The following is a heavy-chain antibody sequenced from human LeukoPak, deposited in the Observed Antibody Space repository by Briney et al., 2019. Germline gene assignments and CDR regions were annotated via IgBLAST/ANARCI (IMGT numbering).Heavy chain of an antibody. Sequence: SQTLSLTCAVSGGSISSGGYSWSWIRQPPGKGLEWIGYINHSGSTNYNPSLKSRVTISVDTSKNQFSLKLSSVTAADTAVYYCARWDFWSGYYYFDYWGQGTLVTVSS. CDR3: ARWDFWSGYYYFDY. D-gene: IGHD3-3*01. CDR1: GGSISSGGYS. V-gene: IGHV4-30-2*01. CDR2: INHSGST. J-gene: IGHJ4*02.